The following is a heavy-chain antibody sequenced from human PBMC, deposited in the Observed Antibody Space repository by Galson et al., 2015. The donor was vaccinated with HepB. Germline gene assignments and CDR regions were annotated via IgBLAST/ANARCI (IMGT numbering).Heavy chain of an antibody. V-gene: IGHV3-21*01. D-gene: IGHD6-6*01. Sequence: SLRLSCAASGFTFSSYSMNWVRQAPGKGLEWVSSISSSSSYIYYADSVKGRFTISRDNAKNSLYLQMNSLRAEDTAVYYCARGRAARAHNAFDIWGQGTMVTVSS. CDR3: ARGRAARAHNAFDI. CDR1: GFTFSSYS. CDR2: ISSSSSYI. J-gene: IGHJ3*02.